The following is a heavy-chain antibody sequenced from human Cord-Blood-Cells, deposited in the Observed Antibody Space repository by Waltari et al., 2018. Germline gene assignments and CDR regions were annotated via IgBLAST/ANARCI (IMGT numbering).Heavy chain of an antibody. V-gene: IGHV6-1*01. CDR3: ARSAIGGKGPGRYFDL. CDR1: GDSVSSNSVA. J-gene: IGHJ2*01. Sequence: QVQLQQSGPGLVKPSQTLSLTCAISGDSVSSNSVAWHWIRQSPSRGLEWLGRTYYRSKWYNDYAVSVRSRITINPDTSKNQFSLQLNSVTPEDTAVYYCARSAIGGKGPGRYFDLWGRGTLVTVSS. CDR2: TYYRSKWYN. D-gene: IGHD3-16*01.